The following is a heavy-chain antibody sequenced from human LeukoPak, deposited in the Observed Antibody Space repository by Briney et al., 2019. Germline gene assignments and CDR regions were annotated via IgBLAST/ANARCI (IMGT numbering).Heavy chain of an antibody. CDR1: GYTFTSYA. Sequence: ASVKVSCKASGYTFTSYAMNWVRQAPGQGLEWMGWISTNTGNPTYAQGFTGRFVFSLDTSVSTAYLQISSLKAEDTAVYYCARPNDIVVVPAADPDYYYYYGMDVWGQGTTVTVSS. CDR2: ISTNTGNP. D-gene: IGHD2-2*01. V-gene: IGHV7-4-1*02. J-gene: IGHJ6*02. CDR3: ARPNDIVVVPAADPDYYYYYGMDV.